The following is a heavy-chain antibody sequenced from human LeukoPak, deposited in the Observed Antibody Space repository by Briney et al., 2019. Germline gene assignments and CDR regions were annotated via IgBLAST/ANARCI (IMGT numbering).Heavy chain of an antibody. CDR3: ARQPPVGYDSSGYYYLGSDY. V-gene: IGHV3-23*01. Sequence: GGSLRLSCAASGFIFSDYAMSWVRQAPGKGLEWVSVIDGSGGGTYYADSVKGRFTISRDNAKNSLYLQMNSLRAEDTALYYCARQPPVGYDSSGYYYLGSDYWGQGTLVTVSS. D-gene: IGHD3-22*01. CDR1: GFIFSDYA. CDR2: IDGSGGGT. J-gene: IGHJ4*02.